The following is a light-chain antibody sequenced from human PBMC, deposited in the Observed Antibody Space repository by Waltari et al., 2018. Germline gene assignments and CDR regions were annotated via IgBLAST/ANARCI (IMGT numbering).Light chain of an antibody. Sequence: SYELTQPPSVAVSPGPTARITCPGDACTEPSANWYQQKAGQAPMLVIYKDNERPSGIPERYSGSSSGTIVTLTISGVQAEDEADYYCQSADSSGAYRVFGGGTKLTVL. CDR1: ACTEPS. CDR2: KDN. V-gene: IGLV3-25*03. J-gene: IGLJ3*02. CDR3: QSADSSGAYRV.